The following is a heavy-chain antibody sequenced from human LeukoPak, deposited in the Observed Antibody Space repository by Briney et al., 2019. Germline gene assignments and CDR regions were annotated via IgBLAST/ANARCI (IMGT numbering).Heavy chain of an antibody. Sequence: SETLSLTCTVSGGSISSHYWSWTRQPPGKGLEWIGYIYHSGYTNYNPSLKSRVTISIDTSKNRFYLKLTSVTAADTAVYYCARRERGDSINWDWFDPWGQGTLVTVSS. CDR2: IYHSGYT. CDR1: GGSISSHY. D-gene: IGHD6-13*01. CDR3: ARRERGDSINWDWFDP. V-gene: IGHV4-59*11. J-gene: IGHJ5*02.